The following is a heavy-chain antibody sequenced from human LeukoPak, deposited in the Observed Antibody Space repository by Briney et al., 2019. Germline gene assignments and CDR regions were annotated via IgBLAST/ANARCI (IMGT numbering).Heavy chain of an antibody. CDR2: ISGSGGST. CDR3: AKVTEGTYSSGYYRPLYYFDY. D-gene: IGHD3-22*01. Sequence: PGGSLRLSCAASGFTFSSYGMSWVRQAPGKGLEWASAISGSGGSTYYADSVKGRFTISRDNSKNTLYLQMNSLRAEDTAVYYCAKVTEGTYSSGYYRPLYYFDYWGQGTLVTVSS. CDR1: GFTFSSYG. J-gene: IGHJ4*02. V-gene: IGHV3-23*01.